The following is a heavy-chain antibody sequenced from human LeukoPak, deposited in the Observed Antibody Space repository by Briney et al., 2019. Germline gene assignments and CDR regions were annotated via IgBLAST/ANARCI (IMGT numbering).Heavy chain of an antibody. D-gene: IGHD2-15*01. Sequence: VSVKVSCEASVYTFTGYFMHWVCQAPGQGLEWMGWIKPNSGGTNYAQKFQGRVTMTRDTSISTAYMELRRLRSGDTAVYYCARIKDYRGYFFGYWGKGTLVTVSS. CDR1: VYTFTGYF. CDR2: IKPNSGGT. J-gene: IGHJ4*02. V-gene: IGHV1-2*02. CDR3: ARIKDYRGYFFGY.